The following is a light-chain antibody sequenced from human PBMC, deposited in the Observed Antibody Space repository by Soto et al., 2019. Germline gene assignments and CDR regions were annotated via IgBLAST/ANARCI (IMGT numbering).Light chain of an antibody. J-gene: IGKJ4*01. CDR3: QQCGSSPLT. CDR1: QRVSSGY. V-gene: IGKV3-20*01. Sequence: EIVFTQAPGTLSLSPGERATLSCRASQRVSSGYLAWYQQKPGQAPRLLIYGSSTRETGIPDRFTGGGSGTEFTLTISRLEPEDFEVYDCQQCGSSPLTFGGGTKVDIK. CDR2: GSS.